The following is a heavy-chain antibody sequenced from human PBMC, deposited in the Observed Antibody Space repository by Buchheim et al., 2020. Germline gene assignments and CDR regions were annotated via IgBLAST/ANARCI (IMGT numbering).Heavy chain of an antibody. CDR1: GFTFSDSA. CDR3: TLSGGFDY. J-gene: IGHJ4*02. Sequence: EVQLVESGGGLVQPGGSLKLSCAASGFTFSDSAMHWVRQASGKGLEWVGRIKSKADSYATAYAASVTGRFTISRDDSKNTAYLQMSSLKAEDTAVYYCTLSGGFDYWGQGTL. CDR2: IKSKADSYAT. V-gene: IGHV3-73*02. D-gene: IGHD2-15*01.